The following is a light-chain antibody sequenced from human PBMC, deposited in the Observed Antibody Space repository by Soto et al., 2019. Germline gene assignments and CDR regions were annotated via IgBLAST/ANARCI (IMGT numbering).Light chain of an antibody. CDR3: QQYDNSPLP. Sequence: EIVLTQSPGTLSLSPGERATLSCRASQSVNSNYLAWYQQKPGQGPRPLMYGASSRATGIPDRFSGSGSGTDFTLTISRLEPEDFGVYYCQQYDNSPLPFGQGTKMEIK. CDR1: QSVNSNY. V-gene: IGKV3-20*01. CDR2: GAS. J-gene: IGKJ1*01.